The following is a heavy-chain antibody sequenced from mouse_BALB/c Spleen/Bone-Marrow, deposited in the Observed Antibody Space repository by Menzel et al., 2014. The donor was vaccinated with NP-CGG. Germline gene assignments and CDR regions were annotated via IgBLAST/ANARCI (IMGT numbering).Heavy chain of an antibody. CDR3: AIDSITTVVATDY. CDR1: GYTFTSYW. Sequence: QVQLQQSGAELVKPGASVKLSCKASGYTFTSYWMHWVKQRPGQGLEWIGEIDPSDSYTNYNQKFKGKATLTVDKSSSTAYMQLSSLTSEDSAVYYCAIDSITTVVATDYWGQGTTLTVSS. J-gene: IGHJ2*01. D-gene: IGHD1-1*01. CDR2: IDPSDSYT. V-gene: IGHV1-69*02.